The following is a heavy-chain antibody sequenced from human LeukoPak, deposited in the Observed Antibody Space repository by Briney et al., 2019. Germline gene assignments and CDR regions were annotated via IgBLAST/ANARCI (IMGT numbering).Heavy chain of an antibody. J-gene: IGHJ3*02. CDR1: GFSINNYW. CDR2: IKKEGSER. Sequence: GGSLRLSCAASGFSINNYWMNWVRQAPGKGLEWVASIKKEGSERYYVGSVKGRFTISRDNTKNSLYLQMNTLRAEDTAVYYCARDLAGPPQEAFDIWGQGTMVTVSS. V-gene: IGHV3-7*01. CDR3: ARDLAGPPQEAFDI.